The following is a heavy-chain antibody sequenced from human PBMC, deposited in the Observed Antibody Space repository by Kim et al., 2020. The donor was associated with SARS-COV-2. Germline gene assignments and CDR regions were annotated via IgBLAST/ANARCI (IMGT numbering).Heavy chain of an antibody. CDR3: ARWGGHCGGDCYPPDFDY. CDR2: ISAYNGNT. CDR1: GYTFTSYG. Sequence: ASVKVSCKASGYTFTSYGISWVRQAPGQGLEWMGWISAYNGNTNYAQKLQGRVTMTTDTSTSTAYMELRSLRSDDTAVYYCARWGGHCGGDCYPPDFDYWGQGTLVTVSS. V-gene: IGHV1-18*01. J-gene: IGHJ4*02. D-gene: IGHD2-21*02.